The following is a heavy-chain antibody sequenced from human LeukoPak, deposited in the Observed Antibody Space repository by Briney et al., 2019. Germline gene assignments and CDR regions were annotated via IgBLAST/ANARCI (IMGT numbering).Heavy chain of an antibody. CDR2: ITGSIYFSGST. D-gene: IGHD3-10*01. CDR1: GGSIFSYY. J-gene: IGHJ6*02. CDR3: ARDSRDYGSGSYWDV. Sequence: SETLSLTCTVSGGSIFSYYWSWIRQPPGKGLEWIGYITGSIYFSGSTKYDPSLESRVTMSVDTSKNQFSLTLSSVTAADTAVYYCARDSRDYGSGSYWDVWGQGTTVTVSS. V-gene: IGHV4-59*01.